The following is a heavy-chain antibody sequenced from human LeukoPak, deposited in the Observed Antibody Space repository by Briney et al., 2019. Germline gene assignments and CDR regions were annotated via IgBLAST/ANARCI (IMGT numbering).Heavy chain of an antibody. CDR3: ARVEKWTNLVRYYFDN. D-gene: IGHD1-14*01. CDR1: GFTFSSYS. CDR2: ISSSSSYI. V-gene: IGHV3-21*04. J-gene: IGHJ4*02. Sequence: GVSLRLSCAASGFTFSSYSMNWVRQAPGKGLEWVSSISSSSSYIYYADSVKGRFTISRDNAKNSLYLQMNSLRVEDTAVYSCARVEKWTNLVRYYFDNWGQGTLVTVAS.